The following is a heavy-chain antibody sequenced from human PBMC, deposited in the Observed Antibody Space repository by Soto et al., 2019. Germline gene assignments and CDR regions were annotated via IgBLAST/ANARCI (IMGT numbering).Heavy chain of an antibody. CDR1: GCTFSDVY. CDR2: XXPXXGXT. J-gene: IGHJ6*02. Sequence: AAVHVSCKSSGCTFSDVYMHWVRQAPGQGLEWXGWXXPXXGXTXXXQXXXGRVTMTRDTSISTAYMELSSLTSDDTAVYYCARRVDYYYYYAKDVWGQGTTVTASS. V-gene: IGHV1-2*02. CDR3: ARRVDYYYYYAKDV.